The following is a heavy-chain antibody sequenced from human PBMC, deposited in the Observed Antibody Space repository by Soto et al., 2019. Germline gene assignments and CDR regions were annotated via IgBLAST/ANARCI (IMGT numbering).Heavy chain of an antibody. CDR3: ARAPFTIYDTSGYYDY. CDR2: IWYDGSKK. V-gene: IGHV3-33*01. D-gene: IGHD3-22*01. Sequence: GGSLRLSCAASGFTFSSSGMHWVRQAPGKGLEWVAIIWYDGSKKYYADSVKGRFTISRDNSKNTVYLQRNSLRAEDTAVYYCARAPFTIYDTSGYYDYWGQGTLVTVSS. CDR1: GFTFSSSG. J-gene: IGHJ4*02.